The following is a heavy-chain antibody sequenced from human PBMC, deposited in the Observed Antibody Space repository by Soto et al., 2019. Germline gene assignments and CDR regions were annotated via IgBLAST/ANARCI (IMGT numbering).Heavy chain of an antibody. Sequence: GGSLRLSCAASGFTFSSYAMSWVRQAPGKGLEWVSAISGSGGSTYYAGSVKGRFTISRDNSKNTLYLQMNSLRAEDTAVYYCAKAVDDFWSGYYNNWFDPWGQGTLVTVSS. CDR1: GFTFSSYA. V-gene: IGHV3-23*01. CDR2: ISGSGGST. CDR3: AKAVDDFWSGYYNNWFDP. D-gene: IGHD3-3*01. J-gene: IGHJ5*02.